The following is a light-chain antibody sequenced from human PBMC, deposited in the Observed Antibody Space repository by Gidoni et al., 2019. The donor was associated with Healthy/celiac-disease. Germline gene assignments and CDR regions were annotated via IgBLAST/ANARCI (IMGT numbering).Light chain of an antibody. CDR3: QTWGTGFWV. V-gene: IGLV4-69*01. Sequence: QLVLTQSPSASASLVSSVKLTCTLSSGHSSYASAWHQQQPEKGPRYLMKLNSDGSHSKGDGIPDRFSGYSSGAERYLTISSLQSEDEADYYCQTWGTGFWVFGGGTKLTVL. J-gene: IGLJ3*02. CDR1: SGHSSYA. CDR2: LNSDGSH.